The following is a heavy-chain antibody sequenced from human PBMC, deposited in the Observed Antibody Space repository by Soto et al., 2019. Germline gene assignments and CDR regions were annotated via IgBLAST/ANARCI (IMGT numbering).Heavy chain of an antibody. D-gene: IGHD1-26*01. Sequence: QVQLVESGGGVVQPGRSLRLSCAASGFMFSSYATHWVRQAPGKELEWVAVKTYDGSNKYYADSVKGRFTISRDNSKNTLYLQMNSLRAEDTAVYYCARAGGLLVDYWGQGTLVTVSS. J-gene: IGHJ4*02. CDR2: KTYDGSNK. CDR1: GFMFSSYA. V-gene: IGHV3-30-3*01. CDR3: ARAGGLLVDY.